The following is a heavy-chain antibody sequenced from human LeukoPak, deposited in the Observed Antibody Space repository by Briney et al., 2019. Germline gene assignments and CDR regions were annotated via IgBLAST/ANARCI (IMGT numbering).Heavy chain of an antibody. V-gene: IGHV5-51*01. CDR2: IYPDDSDT. D-gene: IGHD2-21*02. CDR3: ARRMGYCGGDCERNYYGMDV. J-gene: IGHJ6*02. CDR1: GYSFTTYW. Sequence: GESLKISCKGSGYSFTTYWIGWVRQMPGKGLEWMGIIYPDDSDTRYSPSFQGQVTFSADKSISTAYLQWSSLKASDTAMYYCARRMGYCGGDCERNYYGMDVRGQGTTVTVSS.